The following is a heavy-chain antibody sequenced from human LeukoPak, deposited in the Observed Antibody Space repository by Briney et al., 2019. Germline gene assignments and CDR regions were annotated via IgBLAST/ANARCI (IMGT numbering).Heavy chain of an antibody. D-gene: IGHD3-16*02. CDR3: ARDYQGLHY. Sequence: EGSLRLSCAVSGLTLSSYRMHRVRQAPGKGLVWVSAIETDGKSATYADSMKGRFTISRDNAKNTLYLQMNSLRAEDTAVYFCARDYQGLHYWGQGTLVTVSS. CDR1: GLTLSSYR. J-gene: IGHJ4*02. CDR2: IETDGKSA. V-gene: IGHV3-74*01.